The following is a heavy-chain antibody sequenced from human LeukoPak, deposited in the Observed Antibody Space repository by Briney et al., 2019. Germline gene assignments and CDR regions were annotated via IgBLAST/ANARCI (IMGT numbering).Heavy chain of an antibody. J-gene: IGHJ4*02. CDR2: ISGSGGST. D-gene: IGHD3-3*01. V-gene: IGHV3-23*01. CDR3: AKAGDESGYLVPHHDY. Sequence: HPGGSLRLSCAASEFTFSSYAMSWVRQAPGKGLEWVSTISGSGGSTYYADSVKGRFTISRDNSKNTLYLQMNSLRAEDTAVYYCAKAGDESGYLVPHHDYWGQGTLVTVSS. CDR1: EFTFSSYA.